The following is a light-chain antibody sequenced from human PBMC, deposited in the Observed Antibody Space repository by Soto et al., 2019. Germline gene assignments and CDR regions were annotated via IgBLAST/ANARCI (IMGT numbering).Light chain of an antibody. CDR1: QGISKS. J-gene: IGKJ4*01. CDR2: AAS. Sequence: DIQMTQSPSAMSASVGDRVTITCRASQGISKSLIWFQQKPGKVPKRLIYAASSLQSGVPSRFSGSGSGTEFTLPISSLQPEDSATYYCLQHSSYPLTFGGGTKVEIK. CDR3: LQHSSYPLT. V-gene: IGKV1-17*03.